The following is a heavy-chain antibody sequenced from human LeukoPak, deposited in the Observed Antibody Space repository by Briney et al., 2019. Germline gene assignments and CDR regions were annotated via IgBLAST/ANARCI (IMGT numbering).Heavy chain of an antibody. Sequence: VASVKVSCEASGYTFTSYDINWVRQATGQGLEWMGWMNPNSGNTGYAQKFQGRVTMTRNTSISTAYMELSSLSSEDTAVYYCARGNQRGWYIVPFDPWGQGTLVTVSS. CDR1: GYTFTSYD. D-gene: IGHD6-19*01. CDR3: ARGNQRGWYIVPFDP. V-gene: IGHV1-8*01. CDR2: MNPNSGNT. J-gene: IGHJ5*02.